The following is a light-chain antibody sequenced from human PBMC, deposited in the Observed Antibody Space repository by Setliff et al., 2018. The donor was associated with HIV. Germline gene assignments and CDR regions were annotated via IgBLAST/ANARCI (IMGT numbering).Light chain of an antibody. V-gene: IGLV2-14*03. CDR2: DVS. J-gene: IGLJ1*01. CDR3: CSYARGSTYV. Sequence: QSVLAQPASVSGSTGQSITISCTGTSSDIGRYNYVYWYQQYPGRGPTLVIFDVSERPSGVSNRFSGSKSGNTASLIISGLQPDDEADYYCCSYARGSTYVFGSGTKVTVL. CDR1: SSDIGRYNY.